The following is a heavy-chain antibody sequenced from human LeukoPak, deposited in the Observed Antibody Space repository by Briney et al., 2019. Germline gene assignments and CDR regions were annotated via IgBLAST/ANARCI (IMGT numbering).Heavy chain of an antibody. D-gene: IGHD2-15*01. CDR2: IHYSGST. J-gene: IGHJ4*02. Sequence: SETLSLTCTVSGGSITSSSYSSGWIRQPPGKGLGWIGSIHYSGSTYYNPSLKSRVTISADTSKNQFSLKLSSVAAADTAVYYCARETGNCSGGSCYIDYWGQGTLVTVSS. CDR3: ARETGNCSGGSCYIDY. CDR1: GGSITSSSYS. V-gene: IGHV4-39*02.